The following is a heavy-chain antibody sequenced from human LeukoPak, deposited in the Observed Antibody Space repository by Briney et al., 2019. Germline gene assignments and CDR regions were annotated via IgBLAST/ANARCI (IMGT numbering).Heavy chain of an antibody. J-gene: IGHJ4*02. D-gene: IGHD3-9*01. V-gene: IGHV4-34*01. CDR1: SGSFSVYY. Sequence: SETLSLTCAVCSGSFSVYYWTCIRQPPGKGLKWIAETHQSGGTNCNPSLKSRVTMSLDTSKSHFSLNLSSVTAADTAVYYCARSPHILTGENFDYWGQGTLLTVSS. CDR2: THQSGGT. CDR3: ARSPHILTGENFDY.